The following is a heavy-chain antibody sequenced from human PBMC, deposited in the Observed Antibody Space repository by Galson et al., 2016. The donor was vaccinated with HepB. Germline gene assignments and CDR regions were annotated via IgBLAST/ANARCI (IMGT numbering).Heavy chain of an antibody. D-gene: IGHD1-26*01. CDR1: GYTFTSYG. Sequence: QSGAEVKKPGESLKISCKASGYTFTSYGISWVRQAPGQGLEWMGGIIPILGTANYAQKFQGRVTITADESTTTAYLQWNSLKASDTAMYYCARRDPRGGSAYFFDHWGQGSLVTVSS. CDR2: IIPILGTA. CDR3: ARRDPRGGSAYFFDH. J-gene: IGHJ4*02. V-gene: IGHV1-69*01.